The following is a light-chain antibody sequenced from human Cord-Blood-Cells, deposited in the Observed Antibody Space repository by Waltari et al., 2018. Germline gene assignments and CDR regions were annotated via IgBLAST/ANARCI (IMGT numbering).Light chain of an antibody. CDR2: DVS. CDR1: SSAVGGYHY. V-gene: IGLV2-14*01. CDR3: SSYTSSSTYV. J-gene: IGLJ1*01. Sequence: QSALTQPASVSGSPGQSITLSCTGTSSAVGGYHYVSWYQQHPGKAPKLMIYDVSNRPSGVSNRFSGSKSGNTASLTISGLQAEDEADYYCSSYTSSSTYVFGTGTKVTVL.